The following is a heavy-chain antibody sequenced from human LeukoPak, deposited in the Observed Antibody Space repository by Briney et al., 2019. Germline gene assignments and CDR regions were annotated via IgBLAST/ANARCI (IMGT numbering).Heavy chain of an antibody. V-gene: IGHV3-30-3*01. CDR1: GFTFSSYA. CDR3: AKGRSISPHLAREGYYDFWSGLET. D-gene: IGHD3-3*01. J-gene: IGHJ5*02. Sequence: PGRSLRLSCAASGFTFSSYAMHWVRQAPGKGLEWVALISYDGNTERYADSVKGRFTISRDNPMNTLYLQMNSLRAEDTAVYYCAKGRSISPHLAREGYYDFWSGLETWGQGTLVTVSS. CDR2: ISYDGNTE.